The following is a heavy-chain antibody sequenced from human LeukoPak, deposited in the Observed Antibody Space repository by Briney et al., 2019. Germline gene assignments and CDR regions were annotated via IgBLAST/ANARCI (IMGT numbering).Heavy chain of an antibody. CDR3: ARDLSGIAGYTYGRGIDY. CDR1: GFTFSSYA. D-gene: IGHD5-18*01. V-gene: IGHV3-30*04. CDR2: ISYDGSNK. J-gene: IGHJ4*02. Sequence: GGSLRLSCAASGFTFSSYAMHWVRQAPGKGLEWVAVISYDGSNKYYADSVKGRFTISRDNSKNTLYLQMNSLRAEDTAVYYCARDLSGIAGYTYGRGIDYWGQGTLVAVSS.